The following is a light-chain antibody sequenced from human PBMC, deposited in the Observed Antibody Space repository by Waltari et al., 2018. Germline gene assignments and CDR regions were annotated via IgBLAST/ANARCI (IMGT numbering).Light chain of an antibody. CDR1: QSVSST. V-gene: IGKV3-15*01. Sequence: EILMTQSPATLSVSPGERATLSCRASQSVSSTLAWYQQKPGQAPRLLIYDASTRATGIPARFSGSGSVTEFTLTISSLQSEDFAVYYCQQYSNWYTFGQGTKLEIK. J-gene: IGKJ2*01. CDR3: QQYSNWYT. CDR2: DAS.